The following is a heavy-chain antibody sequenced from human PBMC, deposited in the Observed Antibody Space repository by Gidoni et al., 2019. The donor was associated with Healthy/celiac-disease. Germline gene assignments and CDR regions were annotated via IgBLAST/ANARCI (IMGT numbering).Heavy chain of an antibody. V-gene: IGHV4-38-2*02. D-gene: IGHD3-3*01. CDR2: IYHSGST. CDR3: ATIKTHYDFWSGYQSYYFDY. J-gene: IGHJ4*02. CDR1: GYSISSGYY. Sequence: QVQLQESGPGLVKPSETLSLTCTVSGYSISSGYYWGWIRPPPGKGLEWIGSIYHSGSTYYNPSLKSRVTISVDTSKNQFSLKLSSVTAADTAVYYCATIKTHYDFWSGYQSYYFDYWGQGTLVTVSS.